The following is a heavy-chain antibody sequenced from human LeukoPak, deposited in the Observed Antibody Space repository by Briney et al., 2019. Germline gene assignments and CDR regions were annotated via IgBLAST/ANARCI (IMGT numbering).Heavy chain of an antibody. V-gene: IGHV3-21*01. D-gene: IGHD6-19*01. J-gene: IGHJ4*02. CDR3: ARGRGWYQGDY. CDR1: GFTFSSYS. Sequence: GGSLRLSCAASGFTFSSYSMNWVRQAPGKGLEWVSSISSSSSYIYYADSVKGRSTISRDNAKNSLYLQMNSLRAEDTAVYYCARGRGWYQGDYWGQGTLVTVSS. CDR2: ISSSSSYI.